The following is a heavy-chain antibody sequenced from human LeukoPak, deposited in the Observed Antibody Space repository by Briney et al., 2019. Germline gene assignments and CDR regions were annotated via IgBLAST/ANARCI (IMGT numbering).Heavy chain of an antibody. CDR2: ISGSISTI. D-gene: IGHD3-16*01. CDR1: GFMFSSYS. Sequence: GGSLRLSCAASGFMFSSYSMNWVRQAPGKGLEWVSYISGSISTIYYADSVKGRFTISRDNAKNTLYLQMNSLRAEDTAVYYCARIMGVIQPIWGQGTLVTVSS. J-gene: IGHJ4*02. CDR3: ARIMGVIQPI. V-gene: IGHV3-48*04.